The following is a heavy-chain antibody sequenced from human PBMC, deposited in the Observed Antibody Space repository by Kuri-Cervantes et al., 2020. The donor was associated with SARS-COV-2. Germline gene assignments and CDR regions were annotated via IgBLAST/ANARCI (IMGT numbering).Heavy chain of an antibody. CDR3: AKGTTTYTSPFDY. V-gene: IGHV3-23*01. J-gene: IGHJ4*02. CDR2: ISGRGDNT. CDR1: GLTFSSYA. D-gene: IGHD1-14*01. Sequence: GESLKISCAASGLTFSSYAMSWVRQAPGKGLEWVSAISGRGDNTYFAASVKGRFTISRDNFMNMMFLQMSSLRADDTAVYYCAKGTTTYTSPFDYWGRGTLVT.